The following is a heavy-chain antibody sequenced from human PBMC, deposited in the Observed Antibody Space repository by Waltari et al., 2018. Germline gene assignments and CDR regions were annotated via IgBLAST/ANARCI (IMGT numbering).Heavy chain of an antibody. J-gene: IGHJ4*02. CDR3: ARKPGEGVHIRYFDWLSQTIDY. D-gene: IGHD3-9*01. CDR1: GFTFSSYS. Sequence: EVQLVESGGGLVKPGGSLRLSCAASGFTFSSYSMNWVRQAPGKGLERVSSISSSSSYIYYADSVKCRFTISRDNAKNSLYLQMNSLRADDTAVYYCARKPGEGVHIRYFDWLSQTIDYWGQGTLVTVSS. CDR2: ISSSSSYI. V-gene: IGHV3-21*01.